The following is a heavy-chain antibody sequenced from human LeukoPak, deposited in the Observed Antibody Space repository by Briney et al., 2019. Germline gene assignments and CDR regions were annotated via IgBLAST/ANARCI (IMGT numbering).Heavy chain of an antibody. CDR3: ARDAFDI. CDR2: ISSTGGTT. CDR1: GITFSSYG. Sequence: GGTLRLSCAASGITFSSYGMSWVRQAPGKGLEWVSSISSTGGTTYYADSVKGRFTISRDNSKNTLYLQMNSLRAEDTAVCYCARDAFDIWGQGTMVTVSS. V-gene: IGHV3-23*01. J-gene: IGHJ3*02.